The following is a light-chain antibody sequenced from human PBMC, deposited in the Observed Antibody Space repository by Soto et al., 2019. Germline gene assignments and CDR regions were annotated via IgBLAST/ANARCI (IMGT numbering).Light chain of an antibody. CDR1: QTISSRS. V-gene: IGKV3-20*01. CDR3: QHYGSSPPYT. CDR2: GSS. Sequence: EVVLTQSPGTLSLSPGERATLSCRTTQTISSRSLAWYQQKPGQAPRLLIIGSSRRATGIPDRFGGSGSGTDFTLTISRVEPEDFAVYYCQHYGSSPPYTFGQGTKLEMK. J-gene: IGKJ2*01.